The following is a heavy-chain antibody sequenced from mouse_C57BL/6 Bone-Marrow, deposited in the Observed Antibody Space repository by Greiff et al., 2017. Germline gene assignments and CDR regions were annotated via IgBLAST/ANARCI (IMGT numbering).Heavy chain of an antibody. Sequence: QVQLQQSGPELVKPGASVKISCKASGYAFSSSWMNWVKQRPGKGLEWIGRIYPGDGDTNYNGKFKGKATLTADKSSSTAYMQLSSLTSEDAAVXFCARSRFWFAYWGQGTLVTVSA. CDR1: GYAFSSSW. J-gene: IGHJ3*01. V-gene: IGHV1-82*01. CDR3: ARSRFWFAY. CDR2: IYPGDGDT.